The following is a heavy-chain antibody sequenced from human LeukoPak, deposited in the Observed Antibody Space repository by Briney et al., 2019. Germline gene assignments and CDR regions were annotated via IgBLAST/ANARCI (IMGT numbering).Heavy chain of an antibody. CDR1: GFTFSDYY. CDR3: ARGGSSSLNPFDY. Sequence: GGSLRLSCAASGFTFSDYYMSWVRQAPGKGLEWISYISDSGSTIYYADSVKGRFTISRDNTKNTLYLQMNSLRAEDTAVYYCARGGSSSLNPFDYWGQGTLVTVSS. V-gene: IGHV3-11*04. J-gene: IGHJ4*02. D-gene: IGHD3-10*01. CDR2: ISDSGSTI.